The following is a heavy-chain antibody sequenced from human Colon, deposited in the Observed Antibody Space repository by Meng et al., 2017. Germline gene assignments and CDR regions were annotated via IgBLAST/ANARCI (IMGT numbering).Heavy chain of an antibody. CDR3: ARHGGWHFDY. CDR1: GGSISSSQW. V-gene: IGHV4-4*02. Sequence: VQLRGWGPGLVEPSGTLSLTCEVSGGSISSSQWWSWVRQPPGKGLEWIGQIYLGGSPAYSPSLESRITMSVDKSNNQFSLRLRSVTAADTAVYYCARHGGWHFDYWGQGTLVTVSS. J-gene: IGHJ4*02. CDR2: IYLGGSP. D-gene: IGHD6-19*01.